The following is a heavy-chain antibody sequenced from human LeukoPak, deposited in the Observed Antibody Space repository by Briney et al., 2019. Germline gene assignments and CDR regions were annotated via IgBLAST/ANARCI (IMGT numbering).Heavy chain of an antibody. Sequence: GGSLRLSCAASGFTVSYTYMNWFRQAPGKGLEWVSVLYSDTEKHYADSVRGRFTISRDSSKSTLFLQMNSLRDEDTAVYYCAKEKRYCSSTSCLYYFDYWGQGTLVTVSS. V-gene: IGHV3-53*01. D-gene: IGHD2-2*01. CDR3: AKEKRYCSSTSCLYYFDY. CDR2: LYSDTEK. J-gene: IGHJ4*02. CDR1: GFTVSYTY.